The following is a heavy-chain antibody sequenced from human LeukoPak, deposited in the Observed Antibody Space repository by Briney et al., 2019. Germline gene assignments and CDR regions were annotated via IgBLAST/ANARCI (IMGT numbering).Heavy chain of an antibody. V-gene: IGHV1-18*01. D-gene: IGHD5-12*01. Sequence: AALKDSCKAPGGTFSNYAISRGPQAPGQGREWGGWISAYNDNTNYAEKLQGRVTMTTDTSTSQEYMVLRSLRSDDTDVYYCARGGAPKRERHSYYYYYYMDVWGKGTTVTVSS. CDR1: GGTFSNYA. J-gene: IGHJ6*03. CDR3: ARGGAPKRERHSYYYYYYMDV. CDR2: ISAYNDNT.